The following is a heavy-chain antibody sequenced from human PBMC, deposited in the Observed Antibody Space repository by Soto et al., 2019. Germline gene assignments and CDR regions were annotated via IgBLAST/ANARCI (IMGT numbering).Heavy chain of an antibody. CDR1: GFTFSTYG. J-gene: IGHJ4*02. Sequence: GGSLRLSCAASGFTFSTYGMHWVRQAPGKGLEWVAVIWYDGSNEYYADSVKGRFTISRDNSKNTLYLQMNSLRAEDTAVYYCARDYTSTSYGFDSWGQGTLVTVSS. D-gene: IGHD2-2*01. CDR3: ARDYTSTSYGFDS. V-gene: IGHV3-33*01. CDR2: IWYDGSNE.